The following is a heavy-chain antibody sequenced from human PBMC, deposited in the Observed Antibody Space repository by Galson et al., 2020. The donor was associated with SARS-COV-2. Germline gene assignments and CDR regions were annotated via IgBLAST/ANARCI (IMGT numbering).Heavy chain of an antibody. J-gene: IGHJ4*02. CDR3: AKEEHSDGYYYMFDY. CDR2: ISASAVRI. Sequence: WGSLRLSCAASGFPFSDYAMSWVRQAPGKGLEWVSSISASAVRITYADSVKGRFSISRDNSKNTLYLQMNSLRGEDTAIYYCAKEEHSDGYYYMFDYWGQGTLVTVSS. D-gene: IGHD3-22*01. V-gene: IGHV3-23*01. CDR1: GFPFSDYA.